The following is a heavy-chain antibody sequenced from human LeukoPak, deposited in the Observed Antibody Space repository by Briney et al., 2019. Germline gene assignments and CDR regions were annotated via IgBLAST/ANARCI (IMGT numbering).Heavy chain of an antibody. CDR3: AKVHCSSTSCYGMSYDFWSGYYLDY. CDR2: ISGSGGST. CDR1: GFTFSSYA. J-gene: IGHJ4*02. D-gene: IGHD2-2*01. V-gene: IGHV3-23*01. Sequence: PGGSLRLSCAASGFTFSSYAMSWVRQAPGKWLEWVSAISGSGGSTYYADSVKGRFTISRDNSKNTLYLQMNSLRAEDTAVYYCAKVHCSSTSCYGMSYDFWSGYYLDYWGQGTLVTVSS.